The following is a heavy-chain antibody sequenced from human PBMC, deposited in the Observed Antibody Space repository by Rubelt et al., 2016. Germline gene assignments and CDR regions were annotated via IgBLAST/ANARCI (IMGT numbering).Heavy chain of an antibody. V-gene: IGHV3-33*01. J-gene: IGHJ4*02. Sequence: QVQLEESGGGVVQPGRSLRLSCAASGFTFSIHGMHWVRQAPGKGLEWLALIHYDGSNKFYADSVKGRFTISRDNSKNTLYLQMNSLRAGDTAVYFCARNGGDSWGQGTLVTVSS. CDR3: ARNGGDS. CDR1: GFTFSIHG. CDR2: IHYDGSNK.